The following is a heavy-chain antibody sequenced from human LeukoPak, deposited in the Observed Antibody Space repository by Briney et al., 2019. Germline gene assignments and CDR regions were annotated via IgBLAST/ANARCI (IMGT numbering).Heavy chain of an antibody. V-gene: IGHV4-34*01. J-gene: IGHJ5*02. Sequence: PGGSLRLSCAASGFTFSSYWMSWVRQSPGKGLEWIGEINQSGSTSYNPSLKSRVTISVDTSKNHFSLKVSSVTAADTAVYYCARRWNARLYNWFDPWGQGTLVTVSS. CDR2: INQSGST. CDR1: GFTFSSYW. D-gene: IGHD1-1*01. CDR3: ARRWNARLYNWFDP.